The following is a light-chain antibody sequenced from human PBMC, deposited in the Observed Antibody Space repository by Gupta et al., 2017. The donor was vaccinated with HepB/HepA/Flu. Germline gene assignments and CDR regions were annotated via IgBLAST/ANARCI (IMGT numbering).Light chain of an antibody. Sequence: DIVMTQSPLSLPVTPGEPASISCRSSQSLRHSNGYNYLDWYLQKPGQSPQLLIYLGSNRASGVPDRFSGSGSGTDFTLKISRVEAEDVGVYYCRQALQTVWTFGQGTKVEIK. J-gene: IGKJ1*01. CDR1: QSLRHSNGYNY. CDR3: RQALQTVWT. CDR2: LGS. V-gene: IGKV2-28*01.